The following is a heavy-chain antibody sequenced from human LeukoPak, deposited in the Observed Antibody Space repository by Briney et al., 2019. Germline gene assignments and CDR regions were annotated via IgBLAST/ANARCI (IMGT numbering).Heavy chain of an antibody. V-gene: IGHV4-30-2*01. D-gene: IGHD1-26*01. CDR1: GGSISSGGYY. J-gene: IGHJ4*02. CDR2: IYHSGST. CDR3: ARVLRVGANFDY. Sequence: PSETLSLTCTVSGGSISSGGYYWSWVRQPPGKGLEWIGYIYHSGSTYYNPSLKSRVTISVDRSKNQFSLKLSSVTAADTAVYYCARVLRVGANFDYWGQGTLVTVSS.